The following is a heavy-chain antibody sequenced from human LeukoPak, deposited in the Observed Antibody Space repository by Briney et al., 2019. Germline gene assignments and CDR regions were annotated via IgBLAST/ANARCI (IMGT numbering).Heavy chain of an antibody. CDR3: ARGATIAAASFYY. D-gene: IGHD6-13*01. Sequence: SETLSLTCTVSGGSISSSSYYWGWIRQPPGKGLEWIGSIYYSGSTYYNPSLKSRVTISVDTSENQFSLKLSSVTAADTAVYYCARGATIAAASFYYWGQGTLVTVSS. J-gene: IGHJ4*02. CDR2: IYYSGST. CDR1: GGSISSSSYY. V-gene: IGHV4-39*07.